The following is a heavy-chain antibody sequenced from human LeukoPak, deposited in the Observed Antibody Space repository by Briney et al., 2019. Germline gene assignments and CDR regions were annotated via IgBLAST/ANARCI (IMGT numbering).Heavy chain of an antibody. CDR1: GGTFSSYA. J-gene: IGHJ4*02. D-gene: IGHD2-21*01. Sequence: GASVKVSCKASGGTFSSYAISWVRQAPGQGLEWMGGIIPIFGTANYAQKFQGRVTITADESTSTAYMELSSLRSKDTAVYYCARGPHIVWGLSCWGQGTLVTVSS. V-gene: IGHV1-69*13. CDR3: ARGPHIVWGLSC. CDR2: IIPIFGTA.